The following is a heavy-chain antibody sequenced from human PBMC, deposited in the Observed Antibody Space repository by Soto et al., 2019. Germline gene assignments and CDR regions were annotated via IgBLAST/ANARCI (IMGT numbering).Heavy chain of an antibody. CDR2: FDPEDGEI. J-gene: IGHJ5*02. D-gene: IGHD3-22*01. CDR1: GYTVTKLS. V-gene: IGHV1-24*01. Sequence: GASVKVSCKVSGYTVTKLSMHWVRQAPGKGLEWMGGFDPEDGEIIYEQKFQGRLTLTEDTSTGTAYMELSSLRSEDTAVYFCAKGRDDRSGYYFNWFDPWGQGTLVTVSS. CDR3: AKGRDDRSGYYFNWFDP.